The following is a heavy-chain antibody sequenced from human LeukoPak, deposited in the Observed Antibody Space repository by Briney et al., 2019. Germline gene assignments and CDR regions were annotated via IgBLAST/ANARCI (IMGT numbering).Heavy chain of an antibody. Sequence: GGSLRLSCAASGFTFSSYARSWVRQAPGEGLEWVSAISGSGGSTYYADSVKGRFTISRDNSKNTLYLQMNSLRAEDTAVYYCAKVSGYSSGWYGYWGQGTLVAVSS. CDR2: ISGSGGST. J-gene: IGHJ4*02. CDR3: AKVSGYSSGWYGY. CDR1: GFTFSSYA. V-gene: IGHV3-23*01. D-gene: IGHD6-19*01.